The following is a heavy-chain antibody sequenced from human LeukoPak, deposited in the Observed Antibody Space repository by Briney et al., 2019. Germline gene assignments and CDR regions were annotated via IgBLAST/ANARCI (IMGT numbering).Heavy chain of an antibody. Sequence: PGGSLRLSCAVSGITLSNYGMSWVRQAPGKGLGWVAGIGGSGGGTNYADSVKGRFTISRDNPRNTLDLQMNSLRAEDTAVYFCAKRGVVIRVILVGFHKEAYYFDSWGQGALVTVSS. D-gene: IGHD3-22*01. V-gene: IGHV3-23*01. CDR2: IGGSGGGT. J-gene: IGHJ4*02. CDR3: AKRGVVIRVILVGFHKEAYYFDS. CDR1: GITLSNYG.